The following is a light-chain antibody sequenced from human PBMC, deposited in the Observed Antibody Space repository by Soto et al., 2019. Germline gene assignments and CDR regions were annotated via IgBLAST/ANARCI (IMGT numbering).Light chain of an antibody. CDR3: SSYKSSTDYV. J-gene: IGLJ1*01. CDR2: EVT. Sequence: QSALSQPASVSGSPGQSITISCTGTTSDFGFYNYVSWYQHHPGKAPKLLIYEVTNRHSGVSNRFSGSKSGNTASLAISGLQAEDEAHYYCSSYKSSTDYVFGAGTKVTVL. V-gene: IGLV2-14*01. CDR1: TSDFGFYNY.